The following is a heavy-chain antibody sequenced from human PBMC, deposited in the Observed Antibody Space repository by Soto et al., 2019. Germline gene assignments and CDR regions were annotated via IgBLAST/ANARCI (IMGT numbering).Heavy chain of an antibody. CDR2: INHSGST. D-gene: IGHD3-10*01. CDR1: GGSFSGYY. Sequence: SETLSLTCAVYGGSFSGYYWSWIRQPPGKGLEWIGEINHSGSTNYNPPLKSRVTISVDTSKNQFSLKLSSVTAADTAVYYCARGPYYYGSGSYRNPLDYWGQGTLVTVSS. V-gene: IGHV4-34*01. CDR3: ARGPYYYGSGSYRNPLDY. J-gene: IGHJ4*02.